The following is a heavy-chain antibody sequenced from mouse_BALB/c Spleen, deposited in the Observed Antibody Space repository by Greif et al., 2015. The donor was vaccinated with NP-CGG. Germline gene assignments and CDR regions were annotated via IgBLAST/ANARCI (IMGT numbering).Heavy chain of an antibody. CDR2: ISNGGGST. CDR3: ARHDYTYYAMDY. Sequence: EVQGVESGGGLVQPGGSLKLSCATSGFTFSDYYMYWVRQTPEKRLECVAYISNGGGSTYYPDTVKGRFTISRDNAKNTLYLQMSRLKSEDTAMYYCARHDYTYYAMDYWGQGTSVTVSS. V-gene: IGHV5-12*02. D-gene: IGHD2-4*01. J-gene: IGHJ4*01. CDR1: GFTFSDYY.